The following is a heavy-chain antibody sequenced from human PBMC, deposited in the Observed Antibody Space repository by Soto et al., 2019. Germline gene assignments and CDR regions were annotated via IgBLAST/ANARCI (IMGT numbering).Heavy chain of an antibody. Sequence: PGGSLRLSCAASGFTSSSYSMNWVRQAPGKGLEWVSSISSSSSYIYYADSVKGRFTISRDNAKNSLYLQMNSLRAEDTAVYYCARDGSGYGAYYYYYYGMDVRGQGTTVTVSS. V-gene: IGHV3-21*01. CDR2: ISSSSSYI. D-gene: IGHD5-12*01. CDR1: GFTSSSYS. CDR3: ARDGSGYGAYYYYYYGMDV. J-gene: IGHJ6*02.